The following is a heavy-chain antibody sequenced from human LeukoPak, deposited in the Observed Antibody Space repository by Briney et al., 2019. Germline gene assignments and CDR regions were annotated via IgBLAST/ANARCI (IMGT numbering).Heavy chain of an antibody. CDR2: IIPIFGTA. CDR1: GGTFSSYA. J-gene: IGHJ4*02. V-gene: IGHV1-69*05. Sequence: ASVKVSCKASGGTFSSYAISWVRQAPGQGLEWMGRIIPIFGTANYAQEFQGRVTITTDESTSTAYMELSSLRSEDTAVYYCARDSGSGYDWGYFDYWGQGTLVTVSS. CDR3: ARDSGSGYDWGYFDY. D-gene: IGHD5-12*01.